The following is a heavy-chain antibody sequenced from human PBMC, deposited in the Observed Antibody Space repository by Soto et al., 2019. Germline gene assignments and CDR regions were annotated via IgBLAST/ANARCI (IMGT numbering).Heavy chain of an antibody. CDR3: ARGYYDSSGYPVDY. CDR2: IYSGGST. D-gene: IGHD3-22*01. CDR1: GFTVSSNY. J-gene: IGHJ4*02. V-gene: IGHV3-53*02. Sequence: EVQLVETGGGLIQPGGSLRLSCAASGFTVSSNYMSWVRQAPGKGLEWVSVIYSGGSTYYADSVKGRFTISRDNSKNTLYLQMNSLRAEDTAVYYCARGYYDSSGYPVDYWGKGTLVTVSS.